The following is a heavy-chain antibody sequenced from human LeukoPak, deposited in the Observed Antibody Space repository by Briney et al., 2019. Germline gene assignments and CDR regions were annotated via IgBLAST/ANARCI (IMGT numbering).Heavy chain of an antibody. Sequence: ASVKVSCKASGYTFTNYGISWVRQAPGQGFEWMGWISAYNGHTNYAQKLQGRVTMTTDTSTSTAYMELRSLRSDDTAVYYCALYGSGWNFDYWGQGSLVTVSS. D-gene: IGHD6-19*01. CDR3: ALYGSGWNFDY. V-gene: IGHV1-18*01. CDR1: GYTFTNYG. CDR2: ISAYNGHT. J-gene: IGHJ4*02.